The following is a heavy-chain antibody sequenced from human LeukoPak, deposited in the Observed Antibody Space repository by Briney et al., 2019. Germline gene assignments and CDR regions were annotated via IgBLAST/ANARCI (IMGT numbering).Heavy chain of an antibody. V-gene: IGHV3-23*01. Sequence: GGSLRLSCAASRFSFSTFPMGWVRQAPGKGLEWVSGISAGGETTFYADSVRGRLTISRDNSKNTLYLQMNSLSAGDTAVYYCAKSLLTTATGTGRAFDIWGQGTMVTVSS. J-gene: IGHJ3*02. D-gene: IGHD4-11*01. CDR2: ISAGGETT. CDR1: RFSFSTFP. CDR3: AKSLLTTATGTGRAFDI.